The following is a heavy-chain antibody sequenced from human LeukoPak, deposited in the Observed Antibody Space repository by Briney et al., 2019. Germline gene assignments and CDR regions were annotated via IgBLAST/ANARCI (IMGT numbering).Heavy chain of an antibody. CDR2: IYYSGST. J-gene: IGHJ4*02. Sequence: SENLSLTCTVSGGSISSSSYYWGWIRQPPGKGLEWIGSIYYSGSTYYNPSLKSRVTISVDTSKNQFSLKLSSVTAADTAVYYCARLVDSGYYFDYWGQGTLVTVSS. D-gene: IGHD3-10*01. CDR1: GGSISSSSYY. CDR3: ARLVDSGYYFDY. V-gene: IGHV4-39*01.